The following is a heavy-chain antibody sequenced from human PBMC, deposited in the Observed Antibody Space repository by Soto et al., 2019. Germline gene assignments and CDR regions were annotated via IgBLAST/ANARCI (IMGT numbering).Heavy chain of an antibody. CDR3: ARDRCTNGVCYAPSDY. D-gene: IGHD2-8*01. CDR1: GFTFSDYY. CDR2: ISSSGSST. V-gene: IGHV3-11*04. Sequence: RLSCAASGFTFSDYYMSWIRQAPGKGLEWVSYISSSGSSTYYADSVKGRFTISRDNSKNTLYLQMDSLRAEDMAVYYCARDRCTNGVCYAPSDYWGQGTLVTVSS. J-gene: IGHJ4*02.